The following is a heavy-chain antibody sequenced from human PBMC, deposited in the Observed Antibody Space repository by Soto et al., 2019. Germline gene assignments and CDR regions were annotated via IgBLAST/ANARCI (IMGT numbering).Heavy chain of an antibody. J-gene: IGHJ5*02. CDR3: ARGDVGGWFDP. CDR2: VYYSGST. Sequence: QVQLQESGPGLVKPSQTLSLTCTVSGGSISSGGYYWSWIRQHPGQGLEWIGYVYYSGSTYYNRSFESRVTISVDTSKIQFSLKLSSVTAADTAVYYCARGDVGGWFDPWGQGTLVTVSS. CDR1: GGSISSGGYY. D-gene: IGHD3-16*01. V-gene: IGHV4-31*03.